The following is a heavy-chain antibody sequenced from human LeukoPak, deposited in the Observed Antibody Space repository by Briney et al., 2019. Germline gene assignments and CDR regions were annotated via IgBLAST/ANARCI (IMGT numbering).Heavy chain of an antibody. V-gene: IGHV3-48*04. CDR3: ARDVVDLLYSSSWVGFDY. D-gene: IGHD6-13*01. CDR2: ITGDSRAI. Sequence: PGGSLRLSCAASGFTFSNYAMNWVRQAPGKGLEWISFITGDSRAIHYTDSVKGRFTISRDNAKDSVYLQMSSLRAEDTAVYYCARDVVDLLYSSSWVGFDYWGQGTLVTVSS. CDR1: GFTFSNYA. J-gene: IGHJ4*02.